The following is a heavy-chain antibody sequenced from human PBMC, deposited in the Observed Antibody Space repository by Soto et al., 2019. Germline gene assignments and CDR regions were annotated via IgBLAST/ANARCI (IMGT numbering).Heavy chain of an antibody. V-gene: IGHV1-18*01. CDR2: INGYTGNT. J-gene: IGHJ6*02. CDR3: ARSWVTGKGGMDV. CDR1: GYTFTSYG. Sequence: QVQLVQSGGEVKKPGASVKVSCKASGYTFTSYGFSWVRQAPGQGLEWMGWINGYTGNTHYAQKFQGRVTMTIDTSTSPAYMELWTLISDDAAVYYCARSWVTGKGGMDVWGQGTRVTVSS. D-gene: IGHD3-16*01.